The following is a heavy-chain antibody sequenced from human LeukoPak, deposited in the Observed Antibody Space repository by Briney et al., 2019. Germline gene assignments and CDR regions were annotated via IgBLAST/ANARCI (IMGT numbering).Heavy chain of an antibody. J-gene: IGHJ4*02. D-gene: IGHD6-13*01. CDR3: AKDLRGYSSSWYYFDY. CDR1: GFTFSSYG. Sequence: GGSLRLSCAASGFTFSSYGMHWVRQAPGKGLEWVAVIWYDGSNKYYADSVKGRFTISRDNSKNTLYLQMNSLRAEDTAVYYCAKDLRGYSSSWYYFDYRGQGTLVTVSS. V-gene: IGHV3-33*06. CDR2: IWYDGSNK.